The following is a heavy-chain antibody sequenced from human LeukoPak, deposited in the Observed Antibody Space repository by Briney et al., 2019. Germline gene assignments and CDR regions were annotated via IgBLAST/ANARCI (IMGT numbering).Heavy chain of an antibody. CDR1: GFTFDDYA. CDR3: ARTRGSNYGFL. CDR2: IYSGGKT. Sequence: GGSLRLSCAASGFTFDDYAMHWVRQAPGKGLEWVSVIYSGGKTYYADSVKGRFTISRDNSKNTLFLQMNSLRVEDTAVYYCARTRGSNYGFLWGQGTLVTVSS. J-gene: IGHJ4*02. D-gene: IGHD4-11*01. V-gene: IGHV3-53*01.